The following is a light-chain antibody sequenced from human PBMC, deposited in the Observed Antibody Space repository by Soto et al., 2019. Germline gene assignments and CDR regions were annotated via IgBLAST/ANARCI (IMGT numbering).Light chain of an antibody. CDR1: QDVSHW. Sequence: DIHMDQSPSALSASVGDRVTITCRASQDVSHWLAWYQQKPGQAPKLVIYKASSLESGVPSRFSGRGSGTEFTLTIRDLQHDDFATYYCQHYDSYPYTFGQGTSLEIK. V-gene: IGKV1-5*03. J-gene: IGKJ2*01. CDR2: KAS. CDR3: QHYDSYPYT.